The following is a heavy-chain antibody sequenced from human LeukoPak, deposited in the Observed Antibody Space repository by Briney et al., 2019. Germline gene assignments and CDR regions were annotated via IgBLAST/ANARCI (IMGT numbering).Heavy chain of an antibody. V-gene: IGHV4-38-2*01. CDR3: ARALGTTVDY. Sequence: GSLRLSCAASGFTFSSYEMNWVRQAPGKGLEWIGSIYHSGSTYYNPSLKSRVTISVDTSKNQFSLKLSSVTAADTAVYYCARALGTTVDYWGQGTLVTVSS. D-gene: IGHD1-7*01. CDR2: IYHSGST. CDR1: GFTFSSYE. J-gene: IGHJ4*02.